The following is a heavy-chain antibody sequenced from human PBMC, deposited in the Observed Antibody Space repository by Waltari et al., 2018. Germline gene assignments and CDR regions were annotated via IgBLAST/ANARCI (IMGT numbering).Heavy chain of an antibody. J-gene: IGHJ6*02. CDR3: ARGEPRIQLWLYYGMDV. V-gene: IGHV1-69*01. CDR1: GGTFSSYA. D-gene: IGHD5-18*01. Sequence: QVQLVQSGAEVKKPGSSVKVSCKASGGTFSSYAISWVRQAPGQGLEWMGGIIPIFGTANYAQKFQGRVTITADESTSTAYMELSSLRSEDTAVYYCARGEPRIQLWLYYGMDVWGQGTTVTVSS. CDR2: IIPIFGTA.